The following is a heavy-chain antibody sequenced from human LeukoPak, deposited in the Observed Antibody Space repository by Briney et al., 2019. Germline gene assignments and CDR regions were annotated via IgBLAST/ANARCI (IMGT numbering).Heavy chain of an antibody. Sequence: GGSLRLSCAASGFTFSSYGMHWVRQAPGKGLEWVAVISYDGSNKYYADSVKGRFTISRDNSKNTLYLQMNSLRAEDTAVYYCANGGEMATIDYWGQGTLVTVSS. CDR2: ISYDGSNK. CDR3: ANGGEMATIDY. CDR1: GFTFSSYG. D-gene: IGHD5-24*01. V-gene: IGHV3-30*18. J-gene: IGHJ4*02.